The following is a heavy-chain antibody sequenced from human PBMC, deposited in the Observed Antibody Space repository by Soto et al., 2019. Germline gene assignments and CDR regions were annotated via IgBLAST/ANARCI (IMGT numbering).Heavy chain of an antibody. Sequence: KASETLSLTCAVSGGSISSGGYSWSWIRQPPGKGLEWIGYIYHSGSTYYNPSLRSRVTISVDRSKNQFSLRLSSVTAADTAVYYCARAGYSSSWYGGRYYYYGMDVWGQGTTVTVSS. J-gene: IGHJ6*02. CDR3: ARAGYSSSWYGGRYYYYGMDV. CDR1: GGSISSGGYS. V-gene: IGHV4-30-2*01. CDR2: IYHSGST. D-gene: IGHD6-13*01.